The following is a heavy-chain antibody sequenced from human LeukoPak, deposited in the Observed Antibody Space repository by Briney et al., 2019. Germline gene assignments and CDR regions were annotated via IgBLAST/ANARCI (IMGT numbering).Heavy chain of an antibody. CDR3: ARCQVYDFWSGYPDY. Sequence: PSQTLSLTCTVSGGSISSGGFYWNWIRQPPGKSLEWIGYIYQSGSTYYNPSLKSRVTISVDTSKNQFSLKLSSVTAADTAVYYCARCQVYDFWSGYPDYWGQGTLVTVSS. V-gene: IGHV4-30-2*03. D-gene: IGHD3-3*01. CDR1: GGSISSGGFY. CDR2: IYQSGST. J-gene: IGHJ4*02.